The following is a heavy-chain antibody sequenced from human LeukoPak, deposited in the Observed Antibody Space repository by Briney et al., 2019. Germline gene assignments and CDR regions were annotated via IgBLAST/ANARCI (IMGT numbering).Heavy chain of an antibody. V-gene: IGHV3-48*03. J-gene: IGHJ4*02. D-gene: IGHD5-18*01. Sequence: GGSLRLSCAASGFGFDSFEMHWVRQAPGKGLEWISFTSSSGSIIHYADSVKGRVTISRDNAKNSLFLQMHSLRAEDTAVYYCARGYTYAHDYWGQGTLVTVSS. CDR2: TSSSGSII. CDR3: ARGYTYAHDY. CDR1: GFGFDSFE.